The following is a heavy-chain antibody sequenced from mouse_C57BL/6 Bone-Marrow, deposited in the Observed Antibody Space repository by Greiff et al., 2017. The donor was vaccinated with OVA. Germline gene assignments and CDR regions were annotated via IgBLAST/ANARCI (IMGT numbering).Heavy chain of an antibody. V-gene: IGHV1-81*01. CDR3: ARFYYSWYFDV. CDR2: IYPRSGNT. D-gene: IGHD1-1*01. CDR1: GYTFTSYG. Sequence: VKLMESGAELARPGASVTLSCKASGYTFTSYGISWVKQRTGQGLEWIGEIYPRSGNTYYNEKFKGKATLTADKSSSTAYMELRSLTSEDSAVYFCARFYYSWYFDVWGTGTTVTVSS. J-gene: IGHJ1*03.